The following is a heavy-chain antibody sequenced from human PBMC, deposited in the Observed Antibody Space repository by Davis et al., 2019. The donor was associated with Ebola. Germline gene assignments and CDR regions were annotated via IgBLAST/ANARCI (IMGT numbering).Heavy chain of an antibody. Sequence: MPSETLSLTCTVSGGSISSYYWSWMRQPPGKGLEWIGYIYYSGSTNYNPSLKSRVSVSVDRSKNQFSLKLTSVTAADTAVYYCARTTRGSGWFLDYWGQGTLVTVSS. V-gene: IGHV4-59*12. D-gene: IGHD6-19*01. CDR1: GGSISSYY. CDR3: ARTTRGSGWFLDY. CDR2: IYYSGST. J-gene: IGHJ4*02.